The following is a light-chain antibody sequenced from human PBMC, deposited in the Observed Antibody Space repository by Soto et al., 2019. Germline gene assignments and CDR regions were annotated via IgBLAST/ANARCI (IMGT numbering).Light chain of an antibody. CDR2: AAS. V-gene: IGKV3-20*01. Sequence: EIVLTQSPGTLSLSPGERATLSCRASQSVSSSYLAWYQQKPGQAPRLLIYAASSRASGSPDRFSGGGSGTDFTLTISRLEPEDFAVYYCQQYNNWPPWTFGQGTKVDIK. CDR3: QQYNNWPPWT. CDR1: QSVSSSY. J-gene: IGKJ1*01.